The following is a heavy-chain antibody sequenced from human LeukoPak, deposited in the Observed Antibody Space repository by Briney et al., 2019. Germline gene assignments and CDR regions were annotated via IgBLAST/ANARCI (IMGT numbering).Heavy chain of an antibody. CDR1: RFTFSTYA. D-gene: IGHD3-10*01. Sequence: GGSLRLSCAASRFTFSTYAMNWVRQAPGKGLEWVSSISVSGDRTYYADSVKGRFTISRDNSKNTLFLQMNSLRAEDTAVYYCAKGYYGSGSYGWFDYWGQGTLVTVSS. CDR3: AKGYYGSGSYGWFDY. V-gene: IGHV3-23*01. J-gene: IGHJ4*02. CDR2: ISVSGDRT.